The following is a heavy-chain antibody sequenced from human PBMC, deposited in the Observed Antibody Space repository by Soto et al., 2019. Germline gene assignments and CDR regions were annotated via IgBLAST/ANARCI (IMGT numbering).Heavy chain of an antibody. J-gene: IGHJ6*02. Sequence: SVKVSCKASGGTFSSYAISWVRQAPGQGLEWMGGIIPIFGTANYAQKFQGRVTITADESTSTAYMELSSLRSEDTAVYYRARRPITIFGVVIMVDYYGMDVWGQGTTVTVSS. CDR1: GGTFSSYA. V-gene: IGHV1-69*13. D-gene: IGHD3-3*01. CDR3: ARRPITIFGVVIMVDYYGMDV. CDR2: IIPIFGTA.